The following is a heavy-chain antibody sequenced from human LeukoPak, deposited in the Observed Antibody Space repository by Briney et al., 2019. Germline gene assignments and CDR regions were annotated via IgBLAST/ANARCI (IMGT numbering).Heavy chain of an antibody. CDR1: GFTFSSYS. V-gene: IGHV3-21*01. CDR3: AKGGARLCDY. CDR2: ISSSSSYI. Sequence: PGGSLRLSCAASGFTFSSYSMNWVRQAPGKGLEWVSSISSSSSYIYYADSVKGRFTISRDNAKNSLYLQMNSLRAEDTAVYYCAKGGARLCDYWGQGTLVTVSS. J-gene: IGHJ4*02. D-gene: IGHD1-26*01.